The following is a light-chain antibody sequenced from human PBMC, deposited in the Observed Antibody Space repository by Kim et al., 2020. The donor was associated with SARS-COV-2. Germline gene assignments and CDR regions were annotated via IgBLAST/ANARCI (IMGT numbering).Light chain of an antibody. Sequence: APGERAYQYGRASQSVSSNVDWYQQKHGQAPRLLIYGASNRATGSPARFSGSESGTEFTLTISNLQSEDLSVYYCQQYNNWPPWTFGQGTKVDIK. CDR1: QSVSSN. V-gene: IGKV3-15*01. J-gene: IGKJ1*01. CDR3: QQYNNWPPWT. CDR2: GAS.